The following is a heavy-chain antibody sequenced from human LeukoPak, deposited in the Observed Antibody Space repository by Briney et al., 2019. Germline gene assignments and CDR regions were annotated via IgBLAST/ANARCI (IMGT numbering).Heavy chain of an antibody. CDR1: GFTFSSYA. D-gene: IGHD6-13*01. CDR2: IYSGTI. V-gene: IGHV3-23*05. CDR3: TSRGIAAAGIRPIDY. Sequence: GGSLRLSCAASGFTFSSYAMSWVRQAPGKGLEWVSFIYSGTIHYSDSVKGRFTISRDNSKNTLYPQMNSLKTEDTAVYYCTSRGIAAAGIRPIDYWGQGTLVTVSS. J-gene: IGHJ4*02.